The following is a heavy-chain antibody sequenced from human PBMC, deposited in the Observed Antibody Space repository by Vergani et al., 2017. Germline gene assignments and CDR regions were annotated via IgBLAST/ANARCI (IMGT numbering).Heavy chain of an antibody. V-gene: IGHV4-59*08. CDR2: VNNDGST. CDR3: ARHLAYCGGDCYPYYYGMDV. D-gene: IGHD2-21*02. Sequence: QVQLQESGPGLVKPSETLSLTCTVSGGSISHYYWSWIRQPPGKGPEWIGYVNNDGSTNYNPSLGSRVSISLDTSKSQFSLKLSSVTAADTAVYYCARHLAYCGGDCYPYYYGMDVWGQGTTVTVSS. CDR1: GGSISHYY. J-gene: IGHJ6*02.